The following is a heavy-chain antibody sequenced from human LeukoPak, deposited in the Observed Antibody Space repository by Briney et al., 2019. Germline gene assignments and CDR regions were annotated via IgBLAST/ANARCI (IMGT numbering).Heavy chain of an antibody. J-gene: IGHJ4*02. CDR3: ARDDIVRALVDY. D-gene: IGHD1-26*01. CDR2: FLTVALST. V-gene: IGHV3-74*01. Sequence: LFLTVALSTRYAPSVKARFTISRENEKKTLYMQMNRLRAEDTAVYYCARDDIVRALVDYWGQGTLVTVSS.